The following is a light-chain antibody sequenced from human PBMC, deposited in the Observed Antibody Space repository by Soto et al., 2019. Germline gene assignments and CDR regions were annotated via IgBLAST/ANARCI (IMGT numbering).Light chain of an antibody. CDR3: QHFSDYPIT. CDR1: QGVGSS. V-gene: IGKV1D-13*01. CDR2: VGS. Sequence: AIQLTQSPSSLSASVRDRVTITCRASQGVGSSLAWYQRTPGEAPKFLIYVGSSLESGVPSRFSGSGSGTDFTLTISSLQPEDFATYYCQHFSDYPITFGQGTRLEIK. J-gene: IGKJ5*01.